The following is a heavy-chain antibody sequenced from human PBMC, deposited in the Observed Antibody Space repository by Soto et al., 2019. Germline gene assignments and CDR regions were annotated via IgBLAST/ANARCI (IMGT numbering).Heavy chain of an antibody. J-gene: IGHJ4*02. Sequence: QVELVQSGAEVKKPGSSVKVSCKASGGTFSTYVISWVRQAPGQGLEWMGGIVPIFGTANYAQKFHGRVTITADKSTNKAYMELSSLRSEDTAVYFCARVHGYNAPFDSWGQGTLVTVSS. CDR3: ARVHGYNAPFDS. D-gene: IGHD5-12*01. V-gene: IGHV1-69*06. CDR1: GGTFSTYV. CDR2: IVPIFGTA.